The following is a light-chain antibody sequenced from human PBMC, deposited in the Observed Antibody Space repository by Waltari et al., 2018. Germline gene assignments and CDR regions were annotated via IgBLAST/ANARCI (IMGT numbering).Light chain of an antibody. J-gene: IGKJ3*01. V-gene: IGKV1-39*01. CDR3: QQSYRSPRT. CDR2: AVS. CDR1: QPIGNS. Sequence: DIQMTQSPSPLSASVGDRFTITCRASQPIGNSLNWYQLKPGKAPRLLIYAVSDFPTGVPSRFSGSGSGTDFTLTISSLQPEDFATYYCQQSYRSPRTFGPGTKVDSK.